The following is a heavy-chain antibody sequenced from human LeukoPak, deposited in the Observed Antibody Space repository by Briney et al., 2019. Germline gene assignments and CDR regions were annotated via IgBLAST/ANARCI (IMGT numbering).Heavy chain of an antibody. D-gene: IGHD6-19*01. J-gene: IGHJ4*02. Sequence: HSGRSLRLSCAASGFTFSSYAMHWVRQAPGKGLEWVAVISYDGSNKYYADSVKGRFTISRDNSKNTLYLQMNSLRAEDTAVYFCARYNSAWKTDDYWGRGTLVTVSS. CDR1: GFTFSSYA. CDR3: ARYNSAWKTDDY. V-gene: IGHV3-30-3*01. CDR2: ISYDGSNK.